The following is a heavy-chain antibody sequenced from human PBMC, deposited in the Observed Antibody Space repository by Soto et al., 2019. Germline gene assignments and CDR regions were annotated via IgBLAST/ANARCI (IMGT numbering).Heavy chain of an antibody. Sequence: ASVKVSCKASRGTFSNSAISWVRQAPGQGLEWMGWISAYNGDTNYAQKLQGRVTMTTDTSTSTAYMELRSLRSDDTAVYYCARVGYSSSNWFDPWGQGTLVTVSS. CDR3: ARVGYSSSNWFDP. CDR1: RGTFSNSA. D-gene: IGHD6-6*01. CDR2: ISAYNGDT. J-gene: IGHJ5*02. V-gene: IGHV1-18*01.